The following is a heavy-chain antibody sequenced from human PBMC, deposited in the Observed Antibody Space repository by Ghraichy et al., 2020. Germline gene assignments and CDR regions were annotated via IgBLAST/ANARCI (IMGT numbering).Heavy chain of an antibody. CDR1: GFTFSSFT. V-gene: IGHV3-21*06. Sequence: GGSLRLSCAASGFTFSSFTMNWVRQAPGKGLEWVSWISSSSNYIYYADSVKGRFTVSRDNAKNSLYLQMNSRRAEDTAIYYCARGGQVGKTQRLQDYWGQGTQVTVS. CDR2: ISSSSNYI. CDR3: ARGGQVGKTQRLQDY. J-gene: IGHJ4*02. D-gene: IGHD1-26*01.